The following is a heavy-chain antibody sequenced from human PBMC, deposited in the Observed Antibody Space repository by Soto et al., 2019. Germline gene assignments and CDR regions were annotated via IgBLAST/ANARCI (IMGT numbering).Heavy chain of an antibody. CDR3: ASTYSSTRGHYYYGMDV. D-gene: IGHD6-13*01. CDR2: IYSGGST. V-gene: IGHV3-53*01. Sequence: GGSLRLSCAASGFTVSSNYMSWVRQAPGKGLEWVSVIYSGGSTYYADSVKVRFTISRYNSKNTLYLQMNSLRAEDTAVYYCASTYSSTRGHYYYGMDVWGQGTTVTASS. J-gene: IGHJ6*02. CDR1: GFTVSSNY.